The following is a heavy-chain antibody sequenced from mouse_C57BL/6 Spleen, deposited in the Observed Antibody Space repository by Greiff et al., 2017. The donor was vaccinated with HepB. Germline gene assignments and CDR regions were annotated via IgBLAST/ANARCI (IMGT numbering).Heavy chain of an antibody. CDR2: IWGVGST. V-gene: IGHV2-6*01. Sequence: VQLQQSGPGLVAPSQSLSITCTVSGFSLTSYGVDWVRQSPGKGLEWLGVIWGVGSTNYNSALKSRLSISKDNSKSQVFLKMNSLQTDDTAMYYCASEGGLRRGFAYWGQGTLVTVSA. CDR1: GFSLTSYG. CDR3: ASEGGLRRGFAY. D-gene: IGHD2-12*01. J-gene: IGHJ3*01.